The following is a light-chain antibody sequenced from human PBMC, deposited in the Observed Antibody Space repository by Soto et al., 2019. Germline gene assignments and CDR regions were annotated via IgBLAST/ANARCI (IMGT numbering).Light chain of an antibody. CDR3: QQRSNWPPWT. J-gene: IGKJ1*01. V-gene: IGKV3-11*01. Sequence: EIVLTQSPATLSLSPGERATLSCRASQSVSSYLAWYQQKPGQAPRLLIYDAFNRATGIPARFSGSGSGTDFTLTISSLEPEDLAHYYCQQRSNWPPWTFGQGTKVEIK. CDR1: QSVSSY. CDR2: DAF.